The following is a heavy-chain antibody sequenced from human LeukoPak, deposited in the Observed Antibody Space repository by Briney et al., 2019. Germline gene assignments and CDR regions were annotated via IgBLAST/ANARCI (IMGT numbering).Heavy chain of an antibody. Sequence: GGSLRLSCAASGFTFSSYWMHWVRQAPGKGLVWVAVISYDGSNKYYADSVKGRFTISRDNAKNSLYLQMNSLRAEDTAVYYCARRSSSSWFPYWYFDLWGRGTLVTVSS. CDR3: ARRSSSSWFPYWYFDL. D-gene: IGHD6-13*01. CDR2: ISYDGSNK. V-gene: IGHV3-30*03. J-gene: IGHJ2*01. CDR1: GFTFSSYW.